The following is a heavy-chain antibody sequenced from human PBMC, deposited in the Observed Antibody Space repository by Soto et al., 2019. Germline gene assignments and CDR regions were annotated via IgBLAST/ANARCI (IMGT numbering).Heavy chain of an antibody. D-gene: IGHD3-22*01. CDR2: ISGSGGST. J-gene: IGHJ4*02. Sequence: GGSLRLSCAASGFTFSSYAMSWVRQAPGKGLEWVSAISGSGGSTYYADSVKGRFTISRDNSKNTLYLQMNSLRAEDTAVYYCAKDIENHYYDSSGYPNWGQGTLVTVSS. CDR1: GFTFSSYA. V-gene: IGHV3-23*01. CDR3: AKDIENHYYDSSGYPN.